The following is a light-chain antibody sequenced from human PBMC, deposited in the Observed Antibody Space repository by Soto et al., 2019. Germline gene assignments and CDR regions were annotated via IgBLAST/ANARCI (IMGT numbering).Light chain of an antibody. Sequence: EVVMTQSPDTLSVSPGERATLSCRASHSVASNLAWFQQRPGQAPSPLIFHASTRATGIPTRFSGSGSGTEFTLTISRLQSDDFALYYCQQYDNWPPYTFGQGTKLEVK. J-gene: IGKJ2*01. CDR3: QQYDNWPPYT. V-gene: IGKV3-15*01. CDR1: HSVASN. CDR2: HAS.